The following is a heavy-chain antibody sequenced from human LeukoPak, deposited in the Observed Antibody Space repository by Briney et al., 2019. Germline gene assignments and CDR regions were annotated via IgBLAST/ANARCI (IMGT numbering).Heavy chain of an antibody. D-gene: IGHD2-15*01. CDR2: IGPSGDT. V-gene: IGHV3-13*01. CDR3: ARDHCNGGRCYIDY. Sequence: PGGSLRLSCAASGFTFSTYDLHWVRQPTGKGLEWVSAIGPSGDTYYGGSVRGRFTISRENAKNSLHLQMNNLRAGDTAVYYCARDHCNGGRCYIDYWGQGTLVTVSS. J-gene: IGHJ4*02. CDR1: GFTFSTYD.